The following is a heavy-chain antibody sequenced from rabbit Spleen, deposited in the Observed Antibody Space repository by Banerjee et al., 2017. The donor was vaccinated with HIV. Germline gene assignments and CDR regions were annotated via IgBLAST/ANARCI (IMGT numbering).Heavy chain of an antibody. Sequence: QSLEESGGGLVQPEGSLTLTCTASGFSLSSSYYMCWVRQAPGKGLEWISCIAGSSSGFTYSATWAKGRFIMSRTSSTTVTLQMTSLTAADTATYICARDLVTVIGWNFNLWGQGTLVTVS. J-gene: IGHJ4*01. CDR1: GFSLSSSYY. V-gene: IGHV1S40*01. D-gene: IGHD5-1*01. CDR2: IAGSSSGFT. CDR3: ARDLVTVIGWNFNL.